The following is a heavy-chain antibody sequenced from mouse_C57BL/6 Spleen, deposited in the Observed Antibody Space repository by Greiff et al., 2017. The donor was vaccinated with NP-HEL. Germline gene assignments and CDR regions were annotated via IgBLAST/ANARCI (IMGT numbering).Heavy chain of an antibody. CDR3: ARSPYGYDGNYYAMDY. D-gene: IGHD2-2*01. Sequence: QVQLQQSGPELVKPGASVKISCKASGYAFSSSWMNWVKQRPGKGLEWIGRLYPGDGDTNYNGKFKGKATLTADKSSSTAYMQLSSLTSEDSAVYFCARSPYGYDGNYYAMDYWGQGTSVTVSS. J-gene: IGHJ4*01. CDR1: GYAFSSSW. V-gene: IGHV1-82*01. CDR2: LYPGDGDT.